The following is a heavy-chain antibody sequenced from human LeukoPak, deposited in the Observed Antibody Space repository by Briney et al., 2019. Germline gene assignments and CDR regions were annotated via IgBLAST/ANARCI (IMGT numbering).Heavy chain of an antibody. V-gene: IGHV3-23*01. J-gene: IGHJ4*02. CDR2: ISGSGGST. D-gene: IGHD1-26*01. CDR1: GFTFSSYA. Sequence: QPGGSLRLSCAASGFTFSSYAMSWVRQVPGKGLEWVSAISGSGGSTYYADSVKGRFTISRDNSKNTLYLQMNSLRAEDTAVYYCAKDHGIVGALLLLPYRDYFDYWGQGTLVTVSS. CDR3: AKDHGIVGALLLLPYRDYFDY.